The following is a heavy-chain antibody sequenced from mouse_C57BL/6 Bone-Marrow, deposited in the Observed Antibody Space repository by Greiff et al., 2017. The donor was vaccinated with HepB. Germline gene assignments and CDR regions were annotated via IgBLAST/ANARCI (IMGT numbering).Heavy chain of an antibody. CDR1: GFTFSDYG. Sequence: EVHLVESGGGLVQPGGSLKLSCAASGFTFSDYGMAWVRQAPRKGPEWVAFISNLAYSIYYADTVTGRFTISRENAKNTLYLEMSSLRSEDTAMYYCARQDGNYPYFDYWGQGTTLTVSS. D-gene: IGHD2-1*01. CDR3: ARQDGNYPYFDY. J-gene: IGHJ2*01. V-gene: IGHV5-15*01. CDR2: ISNLAYSI.